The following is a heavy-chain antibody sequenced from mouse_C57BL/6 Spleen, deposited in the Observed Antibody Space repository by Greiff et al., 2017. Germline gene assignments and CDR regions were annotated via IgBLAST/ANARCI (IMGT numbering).Heavy chain of an antibody. Sequence: QVHVKQSGPELVKPGASVKLSCKASGYTFTSYDINWVKQRPGQGLEWIGWIYPRDGSTKYNEKFKGKATLTVDTSSSTAYMELHSLTSEDSAVYFCARPTVVNYWYFDVWGTGTTVTVSS. CDR1: GYTFTSYD. CDR3: ARPTVVNYWYFDV. D-gene: IGHD1-1*01. V-gene: IGHV1-85*01. CDR2: IYPRDGST. J-gene: IGHJ1*03.